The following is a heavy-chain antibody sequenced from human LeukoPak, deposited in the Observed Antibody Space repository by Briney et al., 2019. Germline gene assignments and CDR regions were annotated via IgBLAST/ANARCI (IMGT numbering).Heavy chain of an antibody. J-gene: IGHJ4*02. CDR1: GGSISSGDYY. D-gene: IGHD5-12*01. CDR3: ARTHSDYEYYFDY. Sequence: PSETLSLTCTVSGGSISSGDYYWSWIRQPPGKGLEWIGYIYYSGSTYHSPSLKSRVTISVDTSKNQFSLKLSSVTAADTAVYYCARTHSDYEYYFDYWGQGTLVTVSS. V-gene: IGHV4-30-4*08. CDR2: IYYSGST.